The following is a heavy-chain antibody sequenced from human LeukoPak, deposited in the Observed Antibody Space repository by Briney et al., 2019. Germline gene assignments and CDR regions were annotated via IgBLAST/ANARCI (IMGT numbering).Heavy chain of an antibody. Sequence: PGGSLRLSCAASGFTFSSYAMNWVRQTPGKGLEWVSGISGSGGSTYYADSVKGRFTISRDNSKNTLYLQINSLRAEDTAVYYCAKAISVGVGATGNYWGQGTLVTVSS. CDR1: GFTFSSYA. CDR2: ISGSGGST. V-gene: IGHV3-23*01. D-gene: IGHD1-26*01. CDR3: AKAISVGVGATGNY. J-gene: IGHJ4*02.